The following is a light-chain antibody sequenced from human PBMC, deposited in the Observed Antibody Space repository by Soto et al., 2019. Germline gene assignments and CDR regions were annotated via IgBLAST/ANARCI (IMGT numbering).Light chain of an antibody. CDR2: GAS. V-gene: IGKV3-15*01. Sequence: EIVMTQSPATLSVSPGERATLSCRASQSIASNLAWYKQKPGQAPRLLIYGASTRATGISARFSGSGSGTVFTLIIISLQSEDFAVYYCQQYDKWPITFGQGTRLEIK. J-gene: IGKJ5*01. CDR1: QSIASN. CDR3: QQYDKWPIT.